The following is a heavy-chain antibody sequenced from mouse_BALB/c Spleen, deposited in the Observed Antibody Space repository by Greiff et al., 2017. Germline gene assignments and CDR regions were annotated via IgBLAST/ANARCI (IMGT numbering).Heavy chain of an antibody. V-gene: IGHV14-3*02. J-gene: IGHJ3*01. D-gene: IGHD2-10*02. Sequence: EVQLQQSGAELVKPGASVKLSCTASGFNIKDTYMHWVKQRPEQGLEWIGRIDPANGNTKYDPKFQGKATITADTSSNTAYLQLSSLTSEDTAVYYCAQYGNYGGWFAYWGQGTLVTVSA. CDR3: AQYGNYGGWFAY. CDR2: IDPANGNT. CDR1: GFNIKDTY.